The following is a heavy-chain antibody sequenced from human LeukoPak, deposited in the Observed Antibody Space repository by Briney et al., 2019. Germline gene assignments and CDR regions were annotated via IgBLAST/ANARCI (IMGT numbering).Heavy chain of an antibody. CDR2: IYYSGST. V-gene: IGHV4-59*08. D-gene: IGHD5-18*01. J-gene: IGHJ4*02. CDR3: ARHGGGLGGRGYSYGYVHY. CDR1: GGSLSSYY. Sequence: SETLSLTCTVSGGSLSSYYWSWIRQPPGKGLEWIGHIYYSGSTNYNPTLKSRVTISVDTPKNQFSLKLSSVTAADTAVYYCARHGGGLGGRGYSYGYVHYWGQGTLVTVSS.